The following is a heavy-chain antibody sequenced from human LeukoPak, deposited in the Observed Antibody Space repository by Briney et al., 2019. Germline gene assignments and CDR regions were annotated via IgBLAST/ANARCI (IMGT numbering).Heavy chain of an antibody. D-gene: IGHD3-10*01. CDR1: GFTFSSYG. CDR3: GRSGSYYSPFDY. J-gene: IGHJ4*02. Sequence: PGGSLRLSCAASGFTFSSYGMHWVRQAPGKGLEWVAVISYDGSNKYYADSVKGRFTISRDNSKNTLYLQMNSLRAEDTAVYYCGRSGSYYSPFDYWGQGTLVTVSS. CDR2: ISYDGSNK. V-gene: IGHV3-30*03.